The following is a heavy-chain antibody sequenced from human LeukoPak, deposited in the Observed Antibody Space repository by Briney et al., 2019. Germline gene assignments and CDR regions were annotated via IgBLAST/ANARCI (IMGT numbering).Heavy chain of an antibody. CDR2: MNPNSGNT. CDR1: GYTFTSYD. Sequence: ASVKASCKASGYTFTSYDINWVRQATGQGLEWMGWMNPNSGNTGYAQKFQGRVTMTRNTSISTAYMELSSLRSEDTAAYYCARVPIVVVPAANNWFDPWGQGTLVTVSS. CDR3: ARVPIVVVPAANNWFDP. D-gene: IGHD2-2*01. J-gene: IGHJ5*02. V-gene: IGHV1-8*01.